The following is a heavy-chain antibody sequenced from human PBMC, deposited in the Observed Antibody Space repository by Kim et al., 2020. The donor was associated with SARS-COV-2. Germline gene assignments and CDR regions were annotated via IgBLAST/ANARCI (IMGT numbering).Heavy chain of an antibody. D-gene: IGHD3-22*01. J-gene: IGHJ5*01. Sequence: ASVKVSCKASGYTFTNYAMHWVRQAPGQRLEWMGWINAGNGNTKYSQKFQDRVTITSDTSASTAYMELGSLRSEDTAVYYCGGSYSSGWYESWGQGTRVT. CDR2: INAGNGNT. V-gene: IGHV1-3*01. CDR1: GYTFTNYA. CDR3: GGSYSSGWYES.